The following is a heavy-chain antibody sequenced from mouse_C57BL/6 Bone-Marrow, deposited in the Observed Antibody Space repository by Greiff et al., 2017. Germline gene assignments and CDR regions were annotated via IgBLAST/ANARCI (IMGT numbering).Heavy chain of an antibody. CDR3: TIDFY. CDR2: IDPGTGGT. J-gene: IGHJ2*01. CDR1: GYTFTDYE. Sequence: QVQLQQSGAELVRPGASVTLSCKASGYTFTDYEMHWVKQTPVHGLEWIGAIDPGTGGTAYNQKFKGKAILTADKSSSTAYMELRSLASADSAVYYCTIDFYWGQGAALTVSS. V-gene: IGHV1-15*01.